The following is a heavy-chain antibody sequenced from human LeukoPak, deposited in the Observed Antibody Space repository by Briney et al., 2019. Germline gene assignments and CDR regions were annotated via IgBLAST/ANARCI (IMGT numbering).Heavy chain of an antibody. J-gene: IGHJ6*03. V-gene: IGHV3-23*01. D-gene: IGHD5-12*01. Sequence: GGSLRLSCAASGFTFDIYAMSWVRQAPGKGPEWVSGISGSGGSTYYADSVKGRFTISRDNSKNTLYLQMNSLRAEDTAVYYCAKEGGYDIYYYMDVWGKGTTVTVSS. CDR1: GFTFDIYA. CDR3: AKEGGYDIYYYMDV. CDR2: ISGSGGST.